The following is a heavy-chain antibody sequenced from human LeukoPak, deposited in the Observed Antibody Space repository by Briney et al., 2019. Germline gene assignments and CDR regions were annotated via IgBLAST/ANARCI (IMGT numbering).Heavy chain of an antibody. Sequence: GGSLRLSCAASGFTFSRYWMHWVRQAPGKGLVWVSCIRSDGSTTSIADSAKGRFTISRDNAKNTAYLQMNSLRAEDTAIYYCAKGAYDYIEMGYFDSWGRGTLVTVSS. D-gene: IGHD5-12*01. J-gene: IGHJ4*02. V-gene: IGHV3-74*01. CDR2: IRSDGSTT. CDR3: AKGAYDYIEMGYFDS. CDR1: GFTFSRYW.